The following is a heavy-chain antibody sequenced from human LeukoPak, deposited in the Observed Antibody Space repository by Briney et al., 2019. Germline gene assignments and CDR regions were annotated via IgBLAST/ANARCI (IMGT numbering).Heavy chain of an antibody. V-gene: IGHV5-51*01. CDR1: GYSFRSFW. CDR2: IYPGDSDT. CDR3: ARQERWESDY. Sequence: GESLKISCKASGYSFRSFWIGWVRQMPGKGLEWMGIIYPGDSDTRYSPSFQGQVTISADKSISTAYLQWSSLKASDTATYYCARQERWESDYWGQGALVIVSS. D-gene: IGHD5-24*01. J-gene: IGHJ4*02.